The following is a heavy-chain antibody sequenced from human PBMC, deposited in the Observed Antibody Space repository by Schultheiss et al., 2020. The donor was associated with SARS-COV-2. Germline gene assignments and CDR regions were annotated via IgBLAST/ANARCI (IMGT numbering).Heavy chain of an antibody. CDR2: INHRGST. V-gene: IGHV4-34*09. J-gene: IGHJ3*01. Sequence: SETLSLTCAVCGESFSAYYWGCIRQPPGKGLKWIGDINHRGSTNYNPTLKSRVSMSVDTSETQFSLKLSSVTAADTAVYFCASSPRGYSYGYRAFDVWGQGTMVTVSS. CDR3: ASSPRGYSYGYRAFDV. CDR1: GESFSAYY. D-gene: IGHD5-18*01.